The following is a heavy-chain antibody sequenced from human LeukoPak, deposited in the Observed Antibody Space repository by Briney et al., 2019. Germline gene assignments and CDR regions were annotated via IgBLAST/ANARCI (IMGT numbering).Heavy chain of an antibody. CDR1: GGFFSGYY. D-gene: IGHD5-18*01. CDR2: INHSGST. CDR3: ARARGVGGYSYGLPYNWFDP. J-gene: IGHJ5*02. Sequence: SETLSLTCAVYGGFFSGYYWSWIRQPPGKGLEWIGEINHSGSTNYNPSLKSRVTISVDTSKNQFSLKLSSVTAADTAVYYCARARGVGGYSYGLPYNWFDPWGQGTLVTVSS. V-gene: IGHV4-34*01.